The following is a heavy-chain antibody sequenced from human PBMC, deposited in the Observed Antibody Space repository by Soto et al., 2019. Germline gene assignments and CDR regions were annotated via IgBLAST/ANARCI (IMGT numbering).Heavy chain of an antibody. V-gene: IGHV1-8*01. D-gene: IGHD1-1*01. J-gene: IGHJ6*02. Sequence: QVQLVQSGAEVKKPGASVKVSCRASGYTFTSYDINWVRQATGQGLEWMGWMNPNSGNTGYAQRFQDRVTMTRNTSISTAHMELSSLRSEHTAVYYCARERTGTTSLDVWGQATTVTVSS. CDR1: GYTFTSYD. CDR3: ARERTGTTSLDV. CDR2: MNPNSGNT.